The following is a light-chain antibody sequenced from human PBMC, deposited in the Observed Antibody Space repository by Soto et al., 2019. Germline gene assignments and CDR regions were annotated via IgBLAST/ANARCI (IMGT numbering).Light chain of an antibody. J-gene: IGKJ2*01. CDR2: GAS. CDR1: QSVSSSY. Sequence: EIVLTQSPGTLSLSPGERATLSCRASQSVSSSYLAWYQQKPGQAPRLLIYGASSRATGIPDRFSGSGSGTDFTLTISSLEPEDFEVYYCQQYGSSPYTFGQGTKLESK. V-gene: IGKV3-20*01. CDR3: QQYGSSPYT.